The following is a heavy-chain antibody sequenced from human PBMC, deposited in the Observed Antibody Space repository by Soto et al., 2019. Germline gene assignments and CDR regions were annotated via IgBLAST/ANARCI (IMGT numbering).Heavy chain of an antibody. CDR3: AKDNCVSTSCYRLYNWFDP. Sequence: PGGSLRLSCVASGFTFSSYGMHWVRQAPGKGLEWVAVIAYDGSNKYYADSVKGRFTISRDNSKNTLYLQMNSLRAEDTAVYYCAKDNCVSTSCYRLYNWFDPWGKGTLVTGSS. D-gene: IGHD2-2*01. J-gene: IGHJ5*02. CDR1: GFTFSSYG. V-gene: IGHV3-30*18. CDR2: IAYDGSNK.